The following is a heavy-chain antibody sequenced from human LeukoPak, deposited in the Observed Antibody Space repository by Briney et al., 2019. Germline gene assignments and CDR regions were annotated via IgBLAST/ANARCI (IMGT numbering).Heavy chain of an antibody. Sequence: SQTLSLTCAVCGGSISSGGYSWSWIRQPPGKGLEWIGYIYHSGSTYYNLPLKSRDTIRLNRSKNQFSLKLRSVTAADTSVYYCARGGHTARDAFDIWGQGTMVTVSS. CDR2: IYHSGST. J-gene: IGHJ3*02. D-gene: IGHD5-18*01. CDR1: GGSISSGGYS. V-gene: IGHV4-30-2*01. CDR3: ARGGHTARDAFDI.